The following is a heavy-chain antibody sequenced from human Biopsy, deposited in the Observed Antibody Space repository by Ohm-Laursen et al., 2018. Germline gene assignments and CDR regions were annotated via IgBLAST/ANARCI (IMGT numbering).Heavy chain of an antibody. D-gene: IGHD2-8*01. J-gene: IGHJ4*02. V-gene: IGHV1-2*02. CDR3: ARDPLNGHKHFDY. Sequence: SVKVSCKASSYTFTDYNIHWMRQAPGQGLEWLGYIHCKTGATNYAPKFQGTVTMTRDTSISTAYLALGSLRSADTAIYYCARDPLNGHKHFDYWGQGSLVTVSS. CDR1: SYTFTDYN. CDR2: IHCKTGAT.